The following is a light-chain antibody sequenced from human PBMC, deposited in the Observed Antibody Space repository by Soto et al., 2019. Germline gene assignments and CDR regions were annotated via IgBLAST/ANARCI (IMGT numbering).Light chain of an antibody. J-gene: IGKJ5*01. CDR1: QSVGSTY. Sequence: EIVMTQPPATLSVSPWERATLSCRASQSVGSTYLAWYQQRPGQAPRLLIYGISKRATDIPDRFSGSGSGTDFTLSISRLEPEDFVVYYCQQYGSSPITFGQGTRLEIK. CDR2: GIS. CDR3: QQYGSSPIT. V-gene: IGKV3-20*01.